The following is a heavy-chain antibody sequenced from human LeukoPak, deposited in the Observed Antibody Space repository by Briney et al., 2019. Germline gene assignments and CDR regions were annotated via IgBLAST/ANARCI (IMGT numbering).Heavy chain of an antibody. CDR1: GFTFSSYA. Sequence: PGRSLRLSCAASGFTFSSYAMHWVRQAPGKGLEWVAVISYDGSNKYYADSVKGRFTISRDNSKNTLYLQMNSLRAEDTAVYYCAGVAGATPNEYYYGMDVWGRGTTVTVSS. D-gene: IGHD1-26*01. CDR2: ISYDGSNK. CDR3: AGVAGATPNEYYYGMDV. V-gene: IGHV3-30-3*01. J-gene: IGHJ6*02.